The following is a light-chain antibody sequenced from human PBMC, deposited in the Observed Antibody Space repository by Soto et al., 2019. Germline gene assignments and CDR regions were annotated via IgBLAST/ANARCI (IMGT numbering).Light chain of an antibody. CDR1: QSLLHSDGDNY. Sequence: DIVMTQSPLSLPVTPGEPASISCKSSQSLLHSDGDNYLEWYVQKAGQSPQLLIYLVSHRASGVPDRFSGSGSGTDFTLKISKVEADDVGVYYCMQTLQTPYTFGPGTKVEIK. CDR3: MQTLQTPYT. J-gene: IGKJ3*01. V-gene: IGKV2-28*01. CDR2: LVS.